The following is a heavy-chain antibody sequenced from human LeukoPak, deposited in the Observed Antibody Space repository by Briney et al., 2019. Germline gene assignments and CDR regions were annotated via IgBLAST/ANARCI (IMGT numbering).Heavy chain of an antibody. J-gene: IGHJ6*03. CDR1: GYTFTSYG. D-gene: IGHD2-15*01. CDR2: ISAYNGNT. Sequence: GASAKVSCKASGYTFTSYGISWVRQAPGQGLEWMGWISAYNGNTNYAQKFQGRVTVTTDTTTSTAFMELRSLRSDDTAVYYCARRLLLYYYYYMDVWGKGTTVTVSS. V-gene: IGHV1-18*01. CDR3: ARRLLLYYYYYMDV.